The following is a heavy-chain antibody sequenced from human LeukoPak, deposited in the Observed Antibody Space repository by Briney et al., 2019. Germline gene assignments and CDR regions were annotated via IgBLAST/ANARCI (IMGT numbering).Heavy chain of an antibody. CDR1: GGSISDSSYY. V-gene: IGHV4-39*01. J-gene: IGHJ5*02. Sequence: SEPLSLPCTVSGGSISDSSYYWGRIRQPPGQGLEWIESSSYSWTSYYNPSLRSRITRSVDTFKNQFSLKMISVTAADTAVYYCARLKPGSYYLNWFDPWGQGTLVTVSS. CDR3: ARLKPGSYYLNWFDP. D-gene: IGHD1-26*01. CDR2: SSYSWTS.